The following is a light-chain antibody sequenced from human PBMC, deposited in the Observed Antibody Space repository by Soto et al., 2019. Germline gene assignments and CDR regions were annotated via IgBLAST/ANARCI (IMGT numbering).Light chain of an antibody. CDR2: AAS. CDR3: LQHNSFPFT. CDR1: QGIRKD. Sequence: DIQMTQSPSSLSASMGDRVTISCRASQGIRKDLGWFQQKPGKAPKRLIYAASSLESGVPSRFSGSGSGTEFTLTSSSLQPEDFATYYCLQHNSFPFTFGQGTKLDIK. J-gene: IGKJ2*01. V-gene: IGKV1-17*01.